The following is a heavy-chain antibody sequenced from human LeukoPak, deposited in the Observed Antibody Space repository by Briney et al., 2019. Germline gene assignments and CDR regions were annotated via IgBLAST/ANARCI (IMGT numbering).Heavy chain of an antibody. V-gene: IGHV3-74*01. CDR3: ARGGVTYYYGSGRLMDV. CDR2: INSDGSST. D-gene: IGHD3-10*01. J-gene: IGHJ6*02. CDR1: GFTFSSYW. Sequence: PGGSLRLSCAASGFTFSSYWMHWVRQAPGKGLVWVSRINSDGSSTSYADSVKGRFTIFRDNAKNTLYLQMNSLRAEDTAVYYCARGGVTYYYGSGRLMDVWGQGTTVTVSS.